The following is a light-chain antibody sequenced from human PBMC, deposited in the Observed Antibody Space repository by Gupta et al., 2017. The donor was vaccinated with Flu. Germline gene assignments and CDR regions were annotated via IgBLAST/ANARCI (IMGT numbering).Light chain of an antibody. Sequence: EIVMTQSPATLSVSPGERATLSCSASQSVSSNLAWYQQKPGQAPRFLIYGASTRATAVPARLSSSSSWRAFTLTIISMLSEDHAVYYCWQEYNWPPTFGEGTKVETK. CDR3: WQEYNWPPT. V-gene: IGKV3-15*01. CDR1: QSVSSN. J-gene: IGKJ1*01. CDR2: GAS.